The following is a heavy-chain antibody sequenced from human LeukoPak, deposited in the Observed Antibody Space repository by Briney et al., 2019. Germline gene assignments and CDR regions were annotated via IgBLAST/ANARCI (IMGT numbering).Heavy chain of an antibody. CDR2: IYYSGST. J-gene: IGHJ6*04. V-gene: IGHV4-59*01. CDR1: GGSISSYY. Sequence: PSETLSLTCTVSGGSISSYYWSWIRQPPGKGLEWIGYIYYSGSTNYNPSLKSRVTISVDTSKNQFSLKLSSVTAADTAVYYCAGTYYYGSGSYYDYYYGMDVWGKGTTVTVSS. CDR3: AGTYYYGSGSYYDYYYGMDV. D-gene: IGHD3-10*01.